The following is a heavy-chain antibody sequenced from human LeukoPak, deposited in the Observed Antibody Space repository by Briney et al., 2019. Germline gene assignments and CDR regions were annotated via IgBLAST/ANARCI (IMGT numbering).Heavy chain of an antibody. CDR1: SGSINSYY. CDR3: ASDPKGTNSFDP. CDR2: IDPSGST. D-gene: IGHD1-7*01. V-gene: IGHV4-4*07. J-gene: IGHJ5*02. Sequence: SETLSLTCTVSSGSINSYYWSWIRQSAGEGLEWIGRIDPSGSTNYNPSLRSRVTISLDRSKNQFSLKVTSVTAADTGVYYCASDPKGTNSFDPWGQGTLITVSS.